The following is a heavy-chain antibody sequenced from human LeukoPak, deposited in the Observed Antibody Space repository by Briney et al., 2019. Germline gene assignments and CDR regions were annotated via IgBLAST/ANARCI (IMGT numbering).Heavy chain of an antibody. D-gene: IGHD3-10*02. CDR1: GFTFSSYG. V-gene: IGHV3-30*02. Sequence: GGSLRLSCAASGFTFSSYGMHWVRQAPGKGLEWVAFIRYDGSKKYYADSVKGRFTISRDNAENSLYLQMNSLRAEDTAVYYCAELGITMIGGVWGKGTTVTISS. CDR3: AELGITMIGGV. CDR2: IRYDGSKK. J-gene: IGHJ6*04.